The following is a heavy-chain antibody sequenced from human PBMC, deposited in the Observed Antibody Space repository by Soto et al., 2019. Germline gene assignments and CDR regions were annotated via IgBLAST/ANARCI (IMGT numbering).Heavy chain of an antibody. V-gene: IGHV1-69*13. CDR3: ARKGPPGTGLRRSEYYFDY. CDR2: IIPIFGTA. J-gene: IGHJ4*02. D-gene: IGHD6-13*01. Sequence: GASVKVSCKASGGTFSSYAISWVRQAPGQGLEWMGGIIPIFGTANYAQKFQGRVTITADESTSTAYMELSSLRAEDTAVYYCARKGPPGTGLRRSEYYFDYWGQGTLVTVSS. CDR1: GGTFSSYA.